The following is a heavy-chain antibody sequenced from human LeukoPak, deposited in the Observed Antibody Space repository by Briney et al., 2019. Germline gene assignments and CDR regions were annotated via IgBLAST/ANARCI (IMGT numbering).Heavy chain of an antibody. Sequence: SETLSLTCTVSGGSISSSSYYWGWIRQPPGKGLEWIGTIYYSGSTYHNPSLKSRVTISVDTSENQFSLKLSSVTAEDTAVYYCARARCSSTSCPFDYWGQGTLVTVSS. D-gene: IGHD2-2*01. J-gene: IGHJ4*02. CDR2: IYYSGST. CDR1: GGSISSSSYY. CDR3: ARARCSSTSCPFDY. V-gene: IGHV4-39*07.